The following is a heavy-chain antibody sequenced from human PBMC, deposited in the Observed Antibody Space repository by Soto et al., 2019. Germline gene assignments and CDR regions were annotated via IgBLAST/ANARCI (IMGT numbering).Heavy chain of an antibody. CDR2: IIPIFGTA. Sequence: QVQLVQSGAEVKKPGSSVKVSCKASGGTFSSYAISWVRQAPGQGLEWMGGIIPIFGTANYAQKFQGRVTITADKDTSTAYLELSSLRSKDTAVYYCATPTRIADRLSLGYYYYYGMDVWGQGTTVTGSS. CDR1: GGTFSSYA. V-gene: IGHV1-69*06. J-gene: IGHJ6*02. CDR3: ATPTRIADRLSLGYYYYYGMDV. D-gene: IGHD6-6*01.